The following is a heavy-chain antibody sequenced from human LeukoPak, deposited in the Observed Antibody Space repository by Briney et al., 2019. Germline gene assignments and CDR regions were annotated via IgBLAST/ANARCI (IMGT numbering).Heavy chain of an antibody. CDR1: GFAFSSYA. J-gene: IGHJ5*02. D-gene: IGHD3-10*01. CDR3: AKDDSRGSGSSGWFDP. CDR2: ISASGGST. V-gene: IGHV3-23*01. Sequence: TGGSLRLSCAASGFAFSSYAMNWVRQAPGKGLEWVSPISASGGSTYYADSVKGRFTISRDNSKNTLYLQMNSLRAGDTAVYYCAKDDSRGSGSSGWFDPWGQGTLVTVSS.